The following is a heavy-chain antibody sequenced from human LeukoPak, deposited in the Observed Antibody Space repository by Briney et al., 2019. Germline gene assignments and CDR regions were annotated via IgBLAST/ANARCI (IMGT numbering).Heavy chain of an antibody. Sequence: GGSLRLSCAASGFTFSSYSMNWVRQAPGKGLEWVSSISSSSSYIYYADSVKGRFTISRDNAKNSLYLQMNSLRAEDTAVYYCARYRDYGDHPYFDYWGQGTLVTVSS. J-gene: IGHJ4*02. CDR1: GFTFSSYS. V-gene: IGHV3-21*01. CDR3: ARYRDYGDHPYFDY. D-gene: IGHD4-17*01. CDR2: ISSSSSYI.